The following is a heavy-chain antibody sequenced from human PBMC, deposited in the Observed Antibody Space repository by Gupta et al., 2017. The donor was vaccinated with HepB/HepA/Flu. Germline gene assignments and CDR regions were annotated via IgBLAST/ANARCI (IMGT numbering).Heavy chain of an antibody. CDR2: VSGRGGSA. CDR3: AKVVVVTAILDAFDI. CDR1: GLPFRRSA. V-gene: IGHV3-23*02. J-gene: IGHJ3*02. D-gene: IGHD2-21*02. Sequence: EVHLLESGGGLVQPGGSLRLPCAASGLPFRRSAMSWVRQAPGKGRGWISSVSGRGGSAYYEDAVKGRFTISRDNHKNTLYLHMNSLRAEDTAVYYCAKVVVVTAILDAFDIWGQGTMVTVSS.